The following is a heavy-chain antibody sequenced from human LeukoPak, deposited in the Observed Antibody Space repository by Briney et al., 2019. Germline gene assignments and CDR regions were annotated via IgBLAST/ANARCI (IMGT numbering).Heavy chain of an antibody. CDR3: TRDDYYGSGSYYSDY. J-gene: IGHJ4*02. D-gene: IGHD3-10*01. CDR2: IYYSGST. V-gene: IGHV4-39*07. Sequence: SETLSLTCTVSGGSISSSSYYWGRIRQPPGKGLEWIGSIYYSGSTYYHPSLKSRVTISVDTSKNQFSLKLSSVTAADTAVYYCTRDDYYGSGSYYSDYWGQGTLVTVSS. CDR1: GGSISSSSYY.